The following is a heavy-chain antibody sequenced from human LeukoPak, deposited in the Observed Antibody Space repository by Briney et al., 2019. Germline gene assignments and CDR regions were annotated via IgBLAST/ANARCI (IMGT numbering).Heavy chain of an antibody. CDR1: GGSISTYY. J-gene: IGHJ4*02. D-gene: IGHD3-10*01. V-gene: IGHV4-59*08. Sequence: PSETLSLTCTVSGGSISTYYWSWIRQPPGKGLEWIGYIYYSGSANYNPSPKSRVAISVDTSKNQFSLKLSSVTAAGTAVYYCARTLTGGTYGSGSYSYFDYWGQGTLVTVSS. CDR3: ARTLTGGTYGSGSYSYFDY. CDR2: IYYSGSA.